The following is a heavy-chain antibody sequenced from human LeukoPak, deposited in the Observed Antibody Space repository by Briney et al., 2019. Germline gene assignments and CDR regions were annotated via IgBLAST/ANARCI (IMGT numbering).Heavy chain of an antibody. CDR2: ISYNGRRT. D-gene: IGHD3-22*01. V-gene: IGHV3-23*01. CDR1: GFTFSSYG. J-gene: IGHJ4*02. CDR3: AKTDSGDYSYYFDY. Sequence: GGSLRLSCAASGFTFSSYGKNWVRQAPGQGLAWVSTISYNGRRTYYADSVEGRFTIFRDNSRNTLFLQMNSLRAEDTASYYCAKTDSGDYSYYFDYWGQGTLGTVSS.